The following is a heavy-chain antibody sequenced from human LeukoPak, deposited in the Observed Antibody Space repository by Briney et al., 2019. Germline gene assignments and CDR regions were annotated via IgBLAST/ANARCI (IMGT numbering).Heavy chain of an antibody. CDR1: GGTFSNYV. Sequence: GASVKVSCKASGGTFSNYVITWVRQAPGQGLEWMGRIIPILGIAYYAQKFQGRVTITADKSTGTAYMELSSLRSEDTAMYYCARGSGYSFGTGFDCWGQGTLVTVSS. V-gene: IGHV1-69*04. CDR2: IIPILGIA. D-gene: IGHD5-18*01. CDR3: ARGSGYSFGTGFDC. J-gene: IGHJ4*02.